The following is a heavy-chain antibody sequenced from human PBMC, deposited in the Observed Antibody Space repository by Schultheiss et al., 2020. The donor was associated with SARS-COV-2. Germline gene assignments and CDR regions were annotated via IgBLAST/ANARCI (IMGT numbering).Heavy chain of an antibody. CDR1: GFTFTTFG. V-gene: IGHV3-30*02. CDR3: AKDLFGY. Sequence: GGSLRLSCAASGFTFTTFGMHWVRQAPGKGLEWVAVIWSDGSNKFYADSVKGRFTISRDNSKNTLYLQMNSLRAEDTAVYYCAKDLFGYWGQGTLVTVSS. CDR2: IWSDGSNK. J-gene: IGHJ4*02.